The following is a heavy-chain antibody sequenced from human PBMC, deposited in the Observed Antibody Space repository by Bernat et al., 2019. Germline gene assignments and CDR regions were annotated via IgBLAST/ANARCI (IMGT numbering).Heavy chain of an antibody. Sequence: QVQLVESGGGVVQPGRSLRLSCAASGFTFSSYAMHWVRQAPGKGLEWVAVISYDGSNKYYADSVKGRFTISRDNAKNTLFVQMNSLRADDTAVYYCAREGRDGYNYDYWGQGTLVTVSS. J-gene: IGHJ4*02. V-gene: IGHV3-30-3*01. D-gene: IGHD5-24*01. CDR2: ISYDGSNK. CDR1: GFTFSSYA. CDR3: AREGRDGYNYDY.